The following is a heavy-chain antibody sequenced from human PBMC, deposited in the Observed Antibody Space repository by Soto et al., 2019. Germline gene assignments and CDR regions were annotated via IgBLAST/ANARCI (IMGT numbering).Heavy chain of an antibody. Sequence: SETLSLTCTFSVVSISNYFWTCIRQPPGKGLEWIGYVYTSGRTNYNPSLKSRVTISLDTSKTKFSLKVTSVTAADTAVYYCARATDGGGYFDYWGQGALVTVSS. CDR3: ARATDGGGYFDY. V-gene: IGHV4-59*01. CDR1: VVSISNYF. J-gene: IGHJ4*02. CDR2: VYTSGRT. D-gene: IGHD6-13*01.